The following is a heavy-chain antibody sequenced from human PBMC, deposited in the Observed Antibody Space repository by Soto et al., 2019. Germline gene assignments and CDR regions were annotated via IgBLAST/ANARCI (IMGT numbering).Heavy chain of an antibody. CDR3: ARVVQLGSNYAMDV. Sequence: QVRLAQSGAEVRSPGSSVRVSCKASGATVSYYGITWVRKVPRQGLEWVGAILPMYRKTNYAQKLQGRVMIIADKSPDTVYLELSRLRSDDTATYFCARVVQLGSNYAMDVWGQGTTVVVSS. CDR1: GATVSYYG. J-gene: IGHJ6*02. CDR2: ILPMYRKT. V-gene: IGHV1-69*06. D-gene: IGHD1-1*01.